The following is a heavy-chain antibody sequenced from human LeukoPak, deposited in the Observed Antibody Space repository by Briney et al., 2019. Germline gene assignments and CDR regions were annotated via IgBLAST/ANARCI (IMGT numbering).Heavy chain of an antibody. Sequence: PGGSLRLSCAASGFTFSSYEMNWVRQAPGKGLEWVSYISGNGNNILYADSVKGRFIISRDNAKNSLYLQMNSLRGEDTAVYYCARGTTVTRWDYWGQGTLVTVSS. V-gene: IGHV3-48*03. D-gene: IGHD4-17*01. J-gene: IGHJ4*02. CDR1: GFTFSSYE. CDR2: ISGNGNNI. CDR3: ARGTTVTRWDY.